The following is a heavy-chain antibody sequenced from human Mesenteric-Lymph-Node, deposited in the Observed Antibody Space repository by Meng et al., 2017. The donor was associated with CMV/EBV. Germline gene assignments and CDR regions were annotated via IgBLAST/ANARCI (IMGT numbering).Heavy chain of an antibody. CDR3: AKSRIKLGSTSPYYYYYGMDV. Sequence: GESLKISCAVSGFIFSKYWMHWVRQAPGKGLEWVSRVDSDGSTTNYADSVKGRFTISRDNSKNTLYLQMNSLRAEDTAVYYCAKSRIKLGSTSPYYYYYGMDVWGQGTTVTVSS. CDR1: GFIFSKYW. J-gene: IGHJ6*02. CDR2: VDSDGSTT. V-gene: IGHV3-74*01. D-gene: IGHD2-2*01.